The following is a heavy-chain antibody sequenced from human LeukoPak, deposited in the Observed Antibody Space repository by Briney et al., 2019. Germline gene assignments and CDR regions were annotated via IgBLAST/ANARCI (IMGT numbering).Heavy chain of an antibody. CDR3: ARTSWEVVPAAIGDAYYYYYMDV. D-gene: IGHD2-2*01. V-gene: IGHV4-31*03. J-gene: IGHJ6*03. CDR1: DGSISSGGYY. Sequence: SETLSLTCTVSDGSISSGGYYWSWIRQHPGKGLEWIGYIYYSGSTYYNPSLKSRVTISVDTSKNQFSLKLSSVTAADTAVYYCARTSWEVVPAAIGDAYYYYYMDVWGKGTTVTVSS. CDR2: IYYSGST.